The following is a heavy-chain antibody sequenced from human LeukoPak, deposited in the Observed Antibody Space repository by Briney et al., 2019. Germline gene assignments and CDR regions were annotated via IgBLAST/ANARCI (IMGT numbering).Heavy chain of an antibody. D-gene: IGHD3-10*01. CDR3: AREGYYGSGSPPSLYFDY. V-gene: IGHV3-30-3*01. J-gene: IGHJ4*02. CDR2: TSSDLNVK. CDR1: GFTFRSYV. Sequence: GGSLRLSCAASGFTFRSYVIHWVRQAPGKGLEWVAVTSSDLNVKLYADSVKGRFTISRDNSRSTLYLQMNSLRPEDTAIYYCAREGYYGSGSPPSLYFDYWGQGTLVTVSS.